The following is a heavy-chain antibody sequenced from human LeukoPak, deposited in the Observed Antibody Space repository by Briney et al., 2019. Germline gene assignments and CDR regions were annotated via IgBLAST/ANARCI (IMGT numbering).Heavy chain of an antibody. CDR1: GGSISSYY. Sequence: SETLSLTCTVSGGSISSYYWSWIRQPPGKGLEWIGYIYYSGSTNYNPSLKSRVTISVDTSKNQFSPKLSSVTAADTAVYYCARLGVGYYDSSGYYDYWGQGTLVTVSS. CDR3: ARLGVGYYDSSGYYDY. V-gene: IGHV4-59*08. D-gene: IGHD3-22*01. CDR2: IYYSGST. J-gene: IGHJ4*02.